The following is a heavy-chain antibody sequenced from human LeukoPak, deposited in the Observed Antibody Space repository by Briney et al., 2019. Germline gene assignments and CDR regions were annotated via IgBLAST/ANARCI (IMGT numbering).Heavy chain of an antibody. Sequence: GESLKISCKGSGYSFTSYWIGWVRQMPGKGLEWMGIIYPGDSDTRYSPSFQGQVTISADKSISTAYLQWSSLKASDTAMYYCARHVGAYCGGDCRIDYWGQGTLVTVSS. CDR2: IYPGDSDT. J-gene: IGHJ4*02. CDR1: GYSFTSYW. V-gene: IGHV5-51*01. D-gene: IGHD2-21*02. CDR3: ARHVGAYCGGDCRIDY.